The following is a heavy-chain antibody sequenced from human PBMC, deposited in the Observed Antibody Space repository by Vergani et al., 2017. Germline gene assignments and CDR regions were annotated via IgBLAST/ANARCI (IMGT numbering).Heavy chain of an antibody. V-gene: IGHV4-61*02. CDR3: ARDSGYQVRDDYYYYMDV. Sequence: QVQLQESGPGLVKPSQTLSLTCTVSGGSISSGSYYWSWIRQPAGKGLEWIGRIYTSGSTNYNPSLKSRVTMSVDTSKNQFSLKLSSVTAADTAVYYCARDSGYQVRDDYYYYMDVWGKGTTVTVSS. CDR1: GGSISSGSYY. D-gene: IGHD2-2*01. CDR2: IYTSGST. J-gene: IGHJ6*03.